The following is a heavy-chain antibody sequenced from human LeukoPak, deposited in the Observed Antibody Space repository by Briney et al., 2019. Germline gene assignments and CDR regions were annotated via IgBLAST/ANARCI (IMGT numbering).Heavy chain of an antibody. D-gene: IGHD6-13*01. CDR3: ARNYSSSWYSSIIYSPDFDY. CDR1: GYTFTSYG. Sequence: ASVKVSCKASGYTFTSYGISWVRQAPGRGLEWMGWISAYNGNTNYAQKLQGRVTMTTDTSTSTAYMELRSLRSDDTAVYYCARNYSSSWYSSIIYSPDFDYWGQGTLVAVSS. J-gene: IGHJ4*02. V-gene: IGHV1-18*01. CDR2: ISAYNGNT.